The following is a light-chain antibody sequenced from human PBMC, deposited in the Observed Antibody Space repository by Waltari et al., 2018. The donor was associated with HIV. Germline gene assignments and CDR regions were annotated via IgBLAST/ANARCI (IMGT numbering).Light chain of an antibody. J-gene: IGLJ1*01. Sequence: SYELTQPPSVSVSPGQTARITCSGDAFPKQYASWYQQKPGQAPILVIYKDIERPSGIPERFSGSSSGTTVTLTISGVQAEDEADYYCQSADSSDTFVFGSGTKVTVL. CDR3: QSADSSDTFV. V-gene: IGLV3-25*03. CDR2: KDI. CDR1: AFPKQY.